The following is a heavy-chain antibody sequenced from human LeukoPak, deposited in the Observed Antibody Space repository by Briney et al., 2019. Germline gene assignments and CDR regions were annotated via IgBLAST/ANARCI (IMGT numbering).Heavy chain of an antibody. J-gene: IGHJ6*02. CDR3: ARQDCSGGSCYYYYGMDV. D-gene: IGHD2-15*01. V-gene: IGHV4-39*07. CDR2: IYYSGST. CDR1: GGSISSSSYY. Sequence: SETLSLTCTVSGGSISSSSYYWGWIRQSPGKGLEWIGSIYYSGSTYYNPSLKSRVTISVDTSKNQFSLKLSSVTAADTAVYYCARQDCSGGSCYYYYGMDVWGQGTTVTVSS.